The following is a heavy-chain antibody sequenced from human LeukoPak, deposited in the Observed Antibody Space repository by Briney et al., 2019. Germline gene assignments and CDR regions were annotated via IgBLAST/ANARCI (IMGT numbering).Heavy chain of an antibody. Sequence: SETLSLTCTVFGDSVTGYYLNWVRQPPGKGLEWIGHIYKIGTTDYNPSLKSRLTISADTSKNQFSLKLRSVTAADTAVYYCVIGVGWQPDYWGQGALVTVSS. CDR2: IYKIGTT. D-gene: IGHD2-15*01. J-gene: IGHJ4*02. V-gene: IGHV4-59*02. CDR1: GDSVTGYY. CDR3: VIGVGWQPDY.